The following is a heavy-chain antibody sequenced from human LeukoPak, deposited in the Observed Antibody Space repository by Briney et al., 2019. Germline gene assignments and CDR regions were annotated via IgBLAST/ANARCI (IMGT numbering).Heavy chain of an antibody. CDR3: AKDSAFWYDSSGYFDY. CDR2: ISYDGSNK. J-gene: IGHJ4*02. V-gene: IGHV3-30*18. D-gene: IGHD3-22*01. Sequence: GRSLRLSCAASGFTFSSYGMHWVRQAPGKGLEWVAVISYDGSNKYYADSVKGRFTISRDNSKNTLYLQMNSLRAEDTAVYYCAKDSAFWYDSSGYFDYWGQGTLVTVSS. CDR1: GFTFSSYG.